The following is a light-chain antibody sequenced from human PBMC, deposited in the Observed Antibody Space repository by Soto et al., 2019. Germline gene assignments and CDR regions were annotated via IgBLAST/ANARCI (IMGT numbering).Light chain of an antibody. Sequence: DIVMTQSPDSLAVSLGERATINCKSSQSVLYSSNNKDYLAWYQQKPGQPPKLLIYWASTRESGVPDRFSGSGSGTDFTLTISSLQAEDVAVYYCHQYYSTPHTLGQGTKREIK. J-gene: IGKJ2*01. CDR1: QSVLYSSNNKDY. CDR3: HQYYSTPHT. CDR2: WAS. V-gene: IGKV4-1*01.